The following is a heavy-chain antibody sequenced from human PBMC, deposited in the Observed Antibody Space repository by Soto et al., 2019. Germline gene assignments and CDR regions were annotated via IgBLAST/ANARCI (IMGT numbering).Heavy chain of an antibody. D-gene: IGHD3-22*01. J-gene: IGHJ5*02. CDR2: IYYKGST. V-gene: IGHV4-31*03. CDR1: GASVDSAGYY. CDR3: ARDGKDYYDSSGYYDWFDP. Sequence: SETLSLTCNVSGASVDSAGYYWSWIRQHPGKGLEWIGYIYYKGSTSYNPSLKSRLVISVDTSQNQFSLRLSSVTVADSAMYYCARDGKDYYDSSGYYDWFDPWGQGTLVTVSS.